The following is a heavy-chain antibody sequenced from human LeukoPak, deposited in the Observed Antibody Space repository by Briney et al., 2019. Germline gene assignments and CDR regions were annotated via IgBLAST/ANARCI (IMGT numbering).Heavy chain of an antibody. J-gene: IGHJ4*02. V-gene: IGHV3-53*01. CDR2: ISGDCRT. CDR3: ARGRGLGVVSPYFDY. CDR1: GGSISSSNW. Sequence: GTLSLTCAVSGGSISSSNWWSWVRQPPGKGLERVSVISGDCRTSPSPSVRAPFTISRDNSKNIVSLQMNNLRAEDTAVYYCARGRGLGVVSPYFDYWGQGTLVTVSS. D-gene: IGHD3-3*01.